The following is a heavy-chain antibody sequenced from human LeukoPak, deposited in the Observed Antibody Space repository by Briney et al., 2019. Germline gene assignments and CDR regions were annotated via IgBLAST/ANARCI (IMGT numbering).Heavy chain of an antibody. Sequence: GGSLRLSCAASGFTFSDYYMSWVRQAPGRGLEWVSAISGSGGSTDYADSVKGRFTISRDNSKNTLYLQMKSLRAEDTAVYFCAKRGVVIRVILVGFYKEAYYFDSWVQGALVTVSS. V-gene: IGHV3-23*01. D-gene: IGHD3-22*01. J-gene: IGHJ4*02. CDR3: AKRGVVIRVILVGFYKEAYYFDS. CDR1: GFTFSDYY. CDR2: ISGSGGST.